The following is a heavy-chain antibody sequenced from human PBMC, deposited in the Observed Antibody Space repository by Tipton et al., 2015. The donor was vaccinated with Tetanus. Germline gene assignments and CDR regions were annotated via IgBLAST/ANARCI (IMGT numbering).Heavy chain of an antibody. CDR3: AGEAGCSGGSCFSWDFDG. J-gene: IGHJ4*02. CDR1: GFIFSSYG. V-gene: IGHV3-33*01. D-gene: IGHD2-15*01. Sequence: SLRLPCAASGFIFSSYGIHWVRQAPGKGLEWVAVSWYDGTDKYYADSVKGRFTISRDNSKNTLYLQMNSLRAEDTAVYYCAGEAGCSGGSCFSWDFDGWGQGTQVTVSS. CDR2: SWYDGTDK.